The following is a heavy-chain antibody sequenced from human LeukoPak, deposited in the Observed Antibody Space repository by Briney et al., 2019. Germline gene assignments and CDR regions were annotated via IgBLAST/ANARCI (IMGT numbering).Heavy chain of an antibody. CDR1: GYTFTGYH. J-gene: IGHJ6*02. CDR3: ARDPAYYDSSGTTNSKLPRYGMDV. D-gene: IGHD3-22*01. CDR2: INPNSGGT. Sequence: ASVKVSCKASGYTFTGYHMHWVRQAPGQGLEWMGWINPNSGGTNYAQKFQGWVTMTRDTSISTAYMELSRLRSDDTAVYYCARDPAYYDSSGTTNSKLPRYGMDVWGQGTTVTVSS. V-gene: IGHV1-2*04.